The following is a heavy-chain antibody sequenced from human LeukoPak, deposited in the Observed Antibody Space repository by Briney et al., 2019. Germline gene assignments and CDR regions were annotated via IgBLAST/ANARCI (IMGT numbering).Heavy chain of an antibody. Sequence: GESLKISCKGSGYSFTNYWIGWVRQMPGKGLEWMGIIYPGDSDTRYSPSFQGQVTISADKSISTAYLQWSSLKASDTAMYYCARSQGVDRTMAYFDYWGQGTLVTVSS. V-gene: IGHV5-51*01. CDR2: IYPGDSDT. J-gene: IGHJ4*02. CDR3: ARSQGVDRTMAYFDY. D-gene: IGHD5-18*01. CDR1: GYSFTNYW.